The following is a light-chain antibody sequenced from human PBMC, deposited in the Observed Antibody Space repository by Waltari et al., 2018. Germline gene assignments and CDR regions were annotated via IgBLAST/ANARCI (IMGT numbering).Light chain of an antibody. CDR3: QQRSNWPELT. CDR2: DSS. V-gene: IGKV3-11*01. J-gene: IGKJ4*01. Sequence: CTTSQSVSRYFAWLQQIPRHAPSLLLYDSSNRATGIPARFSRSGAETDRTLTISSLEPEDFAVYVCQQRSNWPELTFGGGTKVEIK. CDR1: QSVSRY.